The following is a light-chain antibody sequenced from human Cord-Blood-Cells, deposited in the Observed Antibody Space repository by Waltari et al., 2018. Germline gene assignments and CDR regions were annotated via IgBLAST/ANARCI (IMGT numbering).Light chain of an antibody. CDR3: SSYTSSSSWV. V-gene: IGLV2-14*01. Sequence: QSALTQPASVSGSPGQSITISCTGTSSDVGGYNYVSWHQQHPGKAPNLMISEVSNRPSWVSNRFSGSKSGNTASLTISGLQAEYEADYYCSSYTSSSSWVFGGGTKLTVL. CDR2: EVS. CDR1: SSDVGGYNY. J-gene: IGLJ3*02.